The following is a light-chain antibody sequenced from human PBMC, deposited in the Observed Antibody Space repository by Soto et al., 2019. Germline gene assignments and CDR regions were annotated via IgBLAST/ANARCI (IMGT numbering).Light chain of an antibody. Sequence: QSALTQPASVSGSPGQSITISCTGTSSDVGGYNYVSWYQQHPGKAPKLMIYEVSNRPSGVSNRSSGSKSGNTASLTISGLQDADEADYYCSSYTSSSNRVFGGGTKLTVL. V-gene: IGLV2-14*01. CDR1: SSDVGGYNY. CDR2: EVS. J-gene: IGLJ3*02. CDR3: SSYTSSSNRV.